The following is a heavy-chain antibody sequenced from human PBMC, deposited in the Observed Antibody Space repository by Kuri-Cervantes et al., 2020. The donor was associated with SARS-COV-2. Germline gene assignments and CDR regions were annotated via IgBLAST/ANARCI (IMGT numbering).Heavy chain of an antibody. Sequence: GGSLRLSCKASGYTFTSYAMHWVRQAPGQRLEWMGWSNAGNGNTKYSQEFQGRVTITRDTSASTAYMELRSLRSDDTAVYYCARTSYYDFWSGYLPDFDYWGQGTLVTVSS. V-gene: IGHV1-3*02. D-gene: IGHD3-3*01. J-gene: IGHJ4*02. CDR2: SNAGNGNT. CDR3: ARTSYYDFWSGYLPDFDY. CDR1: GYTFTSYA.